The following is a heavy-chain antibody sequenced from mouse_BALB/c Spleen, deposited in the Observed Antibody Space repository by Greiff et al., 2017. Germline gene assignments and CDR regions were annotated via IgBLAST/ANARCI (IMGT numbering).Heavy chain of an antibody. CDR2: ISYSGST. CDR3: ARGDYGYDKGAWFAY. J-gene: IGHJ3*01. V-gene: IGHV3-8*02. CDR1: GDSITSGY. Sequence: VQLQQSGPSLVKPSQTLSLTCSVTGDSITSGYWNWIRKFPGNKLEYMGYISYSGSTYYNPSLKSRISITRDTSKNQYYLQLNSVTTEDTATYYCARGDYGYDKGAWFAYWGQGTLVTVSA. D-gene: IGHD2-2*01.